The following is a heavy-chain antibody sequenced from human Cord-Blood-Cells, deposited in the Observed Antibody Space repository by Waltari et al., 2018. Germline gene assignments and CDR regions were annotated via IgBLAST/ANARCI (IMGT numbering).Heavy chain of an antibody. Sequence: QLQLQESGPGLVKPSETLSLTCTVSGGFLSSSSDYWGWIRQPPWKGLEWIGSIYSSGRTYYNPSLKSRVTISVDTSKNQFSLKLSSGTAADTAVYYCARHDYWGQGTLVTVSS. CDR1: GGFLSSSSDY. J-gene: IGHJ4*02. CDR3: ARHDY. CDR2: IYSSGRT. V-gene: IGHV4-39*01.